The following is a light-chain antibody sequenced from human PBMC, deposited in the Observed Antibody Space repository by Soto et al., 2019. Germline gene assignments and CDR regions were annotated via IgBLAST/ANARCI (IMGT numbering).Light chain of an antibody. CDR1: HGIRND. CDR2: AAS. V-gene: IGKV1-6*01. J-gene: IGKJ4*01. Sequence: IQMTQSTSSLSASVGDRVTITCRASHGIRNDLGWYQQKPGKAPKLLIYAASSLQSGVPSRLSGSGSGTDFTLTISSLQPEDFATYYCLQDYNYPLTFGGGTKVAIK. CDR3: LQDYNYPLT.